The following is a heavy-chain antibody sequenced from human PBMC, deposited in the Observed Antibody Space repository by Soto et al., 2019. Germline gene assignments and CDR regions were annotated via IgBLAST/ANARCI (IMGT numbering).Heavy chain of an antibody. CDR1: GGTFSSYA. J-gene: IGHJ6*02. CDR3: ARGVVVVAANSYYYYYGMDV. Sequence: SVKVSCKASGGTFSSYAISWVRQAPGQGLEWMGGIIPIFGTANYAQKFQGRVTITADESTSKAYMELSSLRSEDTAVYYCARGVVVVAANSYYYYYGMDVWGQGNTVTVSS. V-gene: IGHV1-69*13. CDR2: IIPIFGTA. D-gene: IGHD2-15*01.